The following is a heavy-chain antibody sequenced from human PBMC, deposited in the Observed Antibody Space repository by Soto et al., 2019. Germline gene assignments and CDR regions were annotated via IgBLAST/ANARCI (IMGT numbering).Heavy chain of an antibody. CDR1: GGSISSYY. CDR2: IYYSGST. D-gene: IGHD3-10*01. J-gene: IGHJ6*03. CDR3: ARASGRAGYYYYYYYMDV. Sequence: SETLCLTCTVAGGSISSYYWSWIRQPPGKGLEWIGYIYYSGSTNYNPSLKSRVTISVDTSKNQFSLKLSSVTAADTAVYYCARASGRAGYYYYYYYMDVWGKGTTVTGSS. V-gene: IGHV4-59*01.